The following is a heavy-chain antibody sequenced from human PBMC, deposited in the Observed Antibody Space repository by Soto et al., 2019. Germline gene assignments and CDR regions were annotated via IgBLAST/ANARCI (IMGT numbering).Heavy chain of an antibody. D-gene: IGHD4-17*01. CDR2: ISYDGSTK. J-gene: IGHJ1*01. CDR3: ARDIADYAYYGGASQH. V-gene: IGHV3-30-3*01. Sequence: QVQLVESGGGVVQPGRSLRLSCGASGFTFSTYVMHWVRQAPGKGLEWVAVISYDGSTKYYADSVKGRFTISRDNSKNATYLQMNSLRHEDTAVYYCARDIADYAYYGGASQHWGQGTLVTVCS. CDR1: GFTFSTYV.